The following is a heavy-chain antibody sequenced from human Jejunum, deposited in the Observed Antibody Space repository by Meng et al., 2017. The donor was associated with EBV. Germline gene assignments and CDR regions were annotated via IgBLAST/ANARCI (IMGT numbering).Heavy chain of an antibody. D-gene: IGHD3-16*01. V-gene: IGHV3-74*01. CDR1: GYTFSNYW. CDR3: SRDLRGPFDY. CDR2: INEDGTHT. Sequence: HRGGSGGGLVQRRGSLGFACVGFGYTFSNYWMHWVRQTPGKGLVWVSRINEDGTHTDYADSVKGRFTISRDNAKNTLTLQMNSLRVEDTAVYYCSRDLRGPFDYWGQGTLVTVSS. J-gene: IGHJ4*02.